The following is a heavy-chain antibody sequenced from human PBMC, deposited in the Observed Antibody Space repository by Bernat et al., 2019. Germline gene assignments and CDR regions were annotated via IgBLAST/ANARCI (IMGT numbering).Heavy chain of an antibody. CDR2: IYHSGST. CDR1: GGSISSGGYS. J-gene: IGHJ6*02. V-gene: IGHV4-30-2*02. Sequence: QLQLQESGSGLVKPSQTLSLTCAVSGGSISSGGYSWSWIRQPPGKGLEWIGYIYHSGSTNYNPSLKSRVTISVDTSKNQFSLKLSSVTAADTAVYYCAGTIAVAADYYYGMDVWGQGTTVTVSS. D-gene: IGHD6-19*01. CDR3: AGTIAVAADYYYGMDV.